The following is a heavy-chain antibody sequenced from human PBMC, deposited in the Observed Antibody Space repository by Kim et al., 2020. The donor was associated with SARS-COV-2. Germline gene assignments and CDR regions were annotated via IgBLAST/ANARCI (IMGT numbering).Heavy chain of an antibody. CDR3: AKEKGWRYSSGLGDV. J-gene: IGHJ6*02. CDR2: ISGSGGST. V-gene: IGHV3-23*01. D-gene: IGHD6-19*01. CDR1: GFTFSSYA. Sequence: GGSLRLSCAASGFTFSSYAMSWVRQAPGKGLEWVSAISGSGGSTYYADSVKGRFTISRDNSKNTLYLQMKSLRAEDTAVYYCAKEKGWRYSSGLGDVWGQGTTVTVSS.